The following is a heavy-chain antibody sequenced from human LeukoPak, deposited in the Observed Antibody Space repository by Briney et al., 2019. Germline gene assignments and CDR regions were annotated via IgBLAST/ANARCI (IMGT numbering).Heavy chain of an antibody. CDR3: ARFEIGAFDI. D-gene: IGHD2-21*01. J-gene: IGHJ3*02. CDR1: GGSFSGYY. Sequence: NPSETLSLTCAVYGGSFSGYYWSWIRQPPGKGLEWIGEINHSGSTNYNPSLKSRVTKSVDTSKNQFSLKLSSVTAADTAVYYCARFEIGAFDIWGQGTMVTVSS. CDR2: INHSGST. V-gene: IGHV4-34*01.